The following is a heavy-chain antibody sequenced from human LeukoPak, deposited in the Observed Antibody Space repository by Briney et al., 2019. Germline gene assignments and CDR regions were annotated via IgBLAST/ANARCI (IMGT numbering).Heavy chain of an antibody. J-gene: IGHJ4*02. Sequence: SETLSLTCTVSGGSISSYYWSWIRQPPGKGLEWIGYIYYSGSTNYNPSLESRVTISVDTSKNQFSLKLSSVTAADTAVYYCARGGSRGSLAFDYWGQGTLVTVSS. CDR1: GGSISSYY. CDR2: IYYSGST. CDR3: ARGGSRGSLAFDY. D-gene: IGHD3-16*01. V-gene: IGHV4-59*08.